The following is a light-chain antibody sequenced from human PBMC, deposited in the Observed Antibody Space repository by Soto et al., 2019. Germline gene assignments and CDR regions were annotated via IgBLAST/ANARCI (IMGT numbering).Light chain of an antibody. CDR2: GAS. Sequence: IVLTQSPGTLSLSPGERATLSCRASQSLSSNYLAWYPQKPGQAPRLLIYGASNRATGIPDRVSGSGSGTDVTLTISRLEPEDFAVFYCHQCDSSPWTFGQGTKVDIK. CDR3: HQCDSSPWT. CDR1: QSLSSNY. V-gene: IGKV3-20*01. J-gene: IGKJ1*01.